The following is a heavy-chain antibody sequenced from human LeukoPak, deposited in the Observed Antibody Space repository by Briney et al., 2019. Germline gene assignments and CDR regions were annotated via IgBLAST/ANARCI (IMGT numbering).Heavy chain of an antibody. D-gene: IGHD1-26*01. CDR3: ARGRPVRWELPPDY. V-gene: IGHV4-34*01. CDR2: INHSGST. CDR1: GGSFSGYY. Sequence: SETLSLTCAAYGGSFSGYYWSWIRQPPGKGLEWIGEINHSGSTNYNPSLKSRVTISVDTSKNQFSLKLSSVTAADTAVYYCARGRPVRWELPPDYWGQGTLVTVSS. J-gene: IGHJ4*02.